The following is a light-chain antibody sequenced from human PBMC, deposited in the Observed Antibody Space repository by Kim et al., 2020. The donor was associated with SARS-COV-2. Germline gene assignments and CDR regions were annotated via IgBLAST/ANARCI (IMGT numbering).Light chain of an antibody. V-gene: IGLV2-14*01. CDR2: DVS. Sequence: QSALTQPASVSGSPGQSITISCTGTSSDVGGYDYVSWFQQHPGKAPKLMIYDVSKWPSGVSDRFSGSKSGNTASLTISGLQAEDEADYYCSSYTSSNTLVFGGGTQLTVL. J-gene: IGLJ3*02. CDR3: SSYTSSNTLV. CDR1: SSDVGGYDY.